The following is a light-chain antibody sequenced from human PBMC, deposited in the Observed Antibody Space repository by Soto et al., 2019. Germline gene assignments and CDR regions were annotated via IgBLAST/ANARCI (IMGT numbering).Light chain of an antibody. CDR3: SSYSTTTPPQWV. Sequence: QSALTQPASVSGSPGQSITIPCTGSSNDIGGYNYVSWYQQHPGRAPKLVIYKVSDRPSGVSTRFSASKSGNTASLTISGLQAEDEADYYCSSYSTTTPPQWVFGGGTKVTVL. CDR2: KVS. J-gene: IGLJ3*02. CDR1: SNDIGGYNY. V-gene: IGLV2-14*01.